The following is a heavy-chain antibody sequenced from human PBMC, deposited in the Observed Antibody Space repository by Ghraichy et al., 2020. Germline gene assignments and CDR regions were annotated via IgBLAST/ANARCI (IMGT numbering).Heavy chain of an antibody. CDR3: ARLTGDRYYYYYMDV. CDR1: GGSISSGDYY. J-gene: IGHJ6*03. D-gene: IGHD7-27*01. V-gene: IGHV4-30-4*01. Sequence: SETLSLTCTVSGGSISSGDYYWSWIRQPPGKGLEWIGYIYYSGSTYYNPSLKSRVTISVDMSKNQFSLKLSSVTAADTAVYYCARLTGDRYYYYYMDVWGKGTTVTVSS. CDR2: IYYSGST.